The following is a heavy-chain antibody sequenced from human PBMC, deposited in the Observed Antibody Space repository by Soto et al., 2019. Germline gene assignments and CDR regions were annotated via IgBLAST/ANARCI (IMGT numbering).Heavy chain of an antibody. CDR2: IYYSGST. D-gene: IGHD3-16*01. J-gene: IGHJ3*02. CDR1: GGSISSYY. Sequence: QVQLQESGPGLVKPSETLSLTCTVSGGSISSYYWSWIRQPPGKGLEWIGYIYYSGSTNDNPSLKSRVTISVDTSKNQFSLKLSSVTAADTAVYYCARAHPTRWGFAFDIWGQGTMVTVSS. CDR3: ARAHPTRWGFAFDI. V-gene: IGHV4-59*01.